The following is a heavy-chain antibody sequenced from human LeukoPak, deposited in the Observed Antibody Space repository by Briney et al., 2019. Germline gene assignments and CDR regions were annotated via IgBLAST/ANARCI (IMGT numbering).Heavy chain of an antibody. J-gene: IGHJ4*02. CDR2: IWYDGSNT. CDR1: GFSFNTYG. V-gene: IGHV3-33*01. CDR3: ARGRPKWPLDY. D-gene: IGHD3-10*01. Sequence: GRSLRLSCAASGFSFNTYGMLWVRQAPGKGLECVAVIWYDGSNTYYADSVKGRFTISRDNSKNTLYLQMNSLRAEDTAVYYFARGRPKWPLDYWGQGTLVTVSS.